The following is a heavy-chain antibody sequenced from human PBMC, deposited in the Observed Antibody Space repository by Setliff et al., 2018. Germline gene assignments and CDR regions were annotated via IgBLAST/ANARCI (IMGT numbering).Heavy chain of an antibody. D-gene: IGHD5-12*01. CDR3: VRDVSRWLQFLGSFDQ. CDR2: IRQDGTNK. CDR1: GFTISNYW. V-gene: IGHV3-7*03. J-gene: IGHJ4*02. Sequence: LRLSCVASGFTISNYWMAWVRQAPGKGLEWVADIRQDGTNKYYMDSVEGRFTISRDNSKNSVYLQMNGLRAEDTAIYYCVRDVSRWLQFLGSFDQWGQGILVTVSS.